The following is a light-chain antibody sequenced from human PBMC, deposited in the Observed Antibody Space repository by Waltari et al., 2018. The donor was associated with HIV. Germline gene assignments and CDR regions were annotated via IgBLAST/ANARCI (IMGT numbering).Light chain of an antibody. CDR1: TSNPGAGYD. V-gene: IGLV1-40*01. Sequence: QSVLRQPPSVSGAPGQRVTLSCVCSTSNPGAGYDVHWYQHVTRTGPKLLHYSETKRPSGVPDRFSGSKSGTSGFLAITGLQAEDEADYYCQSYDRGLSGPVFGGGTKLTVL. CDR2: SET. J-gene: IGLJ2*01. CDR3: QSYDRGLSGPV.